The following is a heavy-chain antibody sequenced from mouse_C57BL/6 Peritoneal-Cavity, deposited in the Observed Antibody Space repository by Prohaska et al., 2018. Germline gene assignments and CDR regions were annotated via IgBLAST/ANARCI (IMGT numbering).Heavy chain of an antibody. D-gene: IGHD1-1*01. CDR3: TRDYYGSDY. Sequence: GFTFSSYAMSWVRQTPEKRLEWVAYISSGGYYIYYADTVKGRFTISRDNARNTLYLQMSSLKSEDTAMYYCTRDYYGSDYWGQGTTLTVSS. CDR2: ISSGGYYI. J-gene: IGHJ2*01. V-gene: IGHV5-9-1*02. CDR1: GFTFSSYA.